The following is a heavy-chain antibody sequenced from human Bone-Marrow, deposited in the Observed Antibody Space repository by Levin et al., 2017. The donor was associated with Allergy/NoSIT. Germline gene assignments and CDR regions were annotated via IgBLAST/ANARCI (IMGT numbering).Heavy chain of an antibody. V-gene: IGHV1-2*02. CDR2: INPNSGDT. CDR1: GYTFTGYY. J-gene: IGHJ5*02. D-gene: IGHD3-10*01. Sequence: GASVKVSCKASGYTFTGYYMHWVRQAPGQGLEWMGWINPNSGDTRSAQQFQGRVTMTRDTSISTAYMELSRLTSDDTAVYYCARLLWGKSYGSGSPYNWFDPWGQGTLVTVSS. CDR3: ARLLWGKSYGSGSPYNWFDP.